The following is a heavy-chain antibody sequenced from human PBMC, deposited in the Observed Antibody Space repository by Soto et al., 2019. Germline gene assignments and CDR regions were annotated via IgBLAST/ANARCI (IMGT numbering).Heavy chain of an antibody. CDR3: ARGLSSGWAYYYYYYGMDV. Sequence: PSETLSLTCAVYGGSFSDYYLSWIRQPPGKGLEWIGEINHSGSTNYNLSLKSRVTISVDTSKNQFSLKLSSVTAADTAVYYCARGLSSGWAYYYYYYGMDVWGQGTTVTVSS. CDR2: INHSGST. V-gene: IGHV4-34*01. J-gene: IGHJ6*02. D-gene: IGHD6-19*01. CDR1: GGSFSDYY.